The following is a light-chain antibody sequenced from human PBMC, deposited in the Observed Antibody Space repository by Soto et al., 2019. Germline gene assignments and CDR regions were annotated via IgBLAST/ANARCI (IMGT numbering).Light chain of an antibody. V-gene: IGKV1-39*01. Sequence: DIQMTQSPSSLSASVGDRVTITCRASQSIRRDLNWYQQKPGKAPKLLIYATSSLQSGVPSRFSGSGSGTDFTLTISSLQPEDFATYYCQQSFSTPPYTFGQGTKLEIK. CDR3: QQSFSTPPYT. J-gene: IGKJ2*01. CDR1: QSIRRD. CDR2: ATS.